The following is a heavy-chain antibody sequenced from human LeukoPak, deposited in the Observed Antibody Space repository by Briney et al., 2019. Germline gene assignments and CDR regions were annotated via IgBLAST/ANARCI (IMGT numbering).Heavy chain of an antibody. CDR2: ISAYNGNT. CDR1: GYTFTSYG. CDR3: ARSSGYCSSTSCPDY. Sequence: ASVKASCKASGYTFTSYGISWVRQAPGQGLEWMGWISAYNGNTNYAQKLQGRVTMTTDKSTSTAYMELSSLRSEDTAVYYCARSSGYCSSTSCPDYWGQGTLVTVSS. J-gene: IGHJ4*02. D-gene: IGHD2-2*01. V-gene: IGHV1-18*01.